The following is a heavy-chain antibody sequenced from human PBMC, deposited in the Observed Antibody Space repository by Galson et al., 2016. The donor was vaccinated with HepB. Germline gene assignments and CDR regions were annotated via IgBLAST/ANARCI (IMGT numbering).Heavy chain of an antibody. J-gene: IGHJ4*02. CDR1: GFTFSNYY. D-gene: IGHD1-1*01. CDR3: ARDAVGSQNDFDY. CDR2: ISNSGSYT. V-gene: IGHV3-11*06. Sequence: SLRLSCAASGFTFSNYYMPWIRQAPGKGLEWISYISNSGSYTNYADSVKGRFTISRDNAKNSPYLQMNSLRAEDTAVHYCARDAVGSQNDFDYWGQGTLVTVSS.